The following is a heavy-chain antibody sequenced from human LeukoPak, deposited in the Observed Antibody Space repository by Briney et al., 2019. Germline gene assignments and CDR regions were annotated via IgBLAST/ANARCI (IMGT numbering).Heavy chain of an antibody. Sequence: GESLKISCKGSGYSFTGYWIGWVRQMPGKGLEWMGIIYPGDSDTRYSPSFQGQVTISADKSISTAYLQWSSLKASDTAMYYCARGLFGTADYYYGMDVWGQGTTVTVSS. J-gene: IGHJ6*02. CDR1: GYSFTGYW. CDR3: ARGLFGTADYYYGMDV. CDR2: IYPGDSDT. D-gene: IGHD3/OR15-3a*01. V-gene: IGHV5-51*01.